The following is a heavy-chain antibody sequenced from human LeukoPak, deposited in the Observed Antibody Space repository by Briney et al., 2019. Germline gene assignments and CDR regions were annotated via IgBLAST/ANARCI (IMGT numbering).Heavy chain of an antibody. J-gene: IGHJ3*02. CDR1: GYTFTSYG. V-gene: IGHV1-18*01. D-gene: IGHD3-22*01. CDR2: ISAYNGHT. Sequence: ASVKVSCKASGYTFTSYGISWVRQAPGQGLEWMGWISAYNGHTNYAQKLQGRLTMTTDTSTSTAYMEMRSLRSDDTAVYYCARDGYYYDSSAYYYQDGFDIWGQGTMVTVPS. CDR3: ARDGYYYDSSAYYYQDGFDI.